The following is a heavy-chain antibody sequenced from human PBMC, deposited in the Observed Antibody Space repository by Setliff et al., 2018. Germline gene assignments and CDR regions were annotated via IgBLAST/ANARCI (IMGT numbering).Heavy chain of an antibody. CDR2: TIPIFGST. Sequence: ASVKVSCKASGGTFSSYGVTWVRQAPGQGLEWMGGTIPIFGSTNYAQQFQGRVTIITDESTSTAYMELTSLRTEDTAVYYCAREGVDTRSSTDYRYYMDAWGKGTTVTVSS. V-gene: IGHV1-69*05. CDR1: GGTFSSYG. CDR3: AREGVDTRSSTDYRYYMDA. J-gene: IGHJ6*03. D-gene: IGHD5-18*01.